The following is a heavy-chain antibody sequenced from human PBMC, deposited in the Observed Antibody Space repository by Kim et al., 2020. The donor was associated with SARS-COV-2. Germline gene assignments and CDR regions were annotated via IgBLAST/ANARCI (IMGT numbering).Heavy chain of an antibody. CDR2: INHSGST. V-gene: IGHV4-34*01. CDR1: GGSFSGYY. Sequence: SETLSLTCAVYGGSFSGYYWSWIRQPPGKGLEWIGEINHSGSTNYNPSLKSRVTISVDTSKNQFSLKLSSVTAADTAVYYCARGGRRYGSGRRHAYYYGMDVWGQGTTVTVSS. CDR3: ARGGRRYGSGRRHAYYYGMDV. J-gene: IGHJ6*02. D-gene: IGHD3-10*01.